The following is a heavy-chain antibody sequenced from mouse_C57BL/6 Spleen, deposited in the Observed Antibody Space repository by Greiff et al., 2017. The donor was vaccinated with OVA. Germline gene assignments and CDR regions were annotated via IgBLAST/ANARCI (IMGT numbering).Heavy chain of an antibody. CDR2: IYPGSGNT. CDR1: GYTFTDYY. J-gene: IGHJ4*01. V-gene: IGHV1-76*01. CDR3: AREGAMDY. Sequence: VKLQESGAELVRPGASVKLSCKASGYTFTDYYINWVKQRPGQGLEWIARIYPGSGNTYYNEKFKGKATLTAEKSSSTAYMQLSSLTSEDSAVYFCAREGAMDYWGQGTSVTVSS.